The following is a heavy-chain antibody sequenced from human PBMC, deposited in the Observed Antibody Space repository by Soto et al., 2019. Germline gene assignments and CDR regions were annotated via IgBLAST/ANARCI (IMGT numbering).Heavy chain of an antibody. Sequence: GSLRLSCAASGFTFSSYGMHWVRQAPGKGLEWVAVISYDGSNKYYADSVKGRFTISRDNSKNTLYLQMNSLRAEDTAVYYCAKDHKERGYSYGLLEGTDYWGQGTLVTVSS. V-gene: IGHV3-30*18. CDR2: ISYDGSNK. J-gene: IGHJ4*02. CDR1: GFTFSSYG. D-gene: IGHD5-18*01. CDR3: AKDHKERGYSYGLLEGTDY.